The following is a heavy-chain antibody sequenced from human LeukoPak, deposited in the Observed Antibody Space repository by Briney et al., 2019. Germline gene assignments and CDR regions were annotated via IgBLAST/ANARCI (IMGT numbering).Heavy chain of an antibody. Sequence: SETLSLTCTVSGGSFSGYYWSWIRQPAGKGLEWIGRIYTSGSTNYNPSLKSRVTMSVDTSKNQFSLKLSSVTAADTAVYYCARVSSAGIWDYWGQGTLVTVSS. V-gene: IGHV4-4*07. CDR1: GGSFSGYY. CDR3: ARVSSAGIWDY. CDR2: IYTSGST. J-gene: IGHJ4*02. D-gene: IGHD6-19*01.